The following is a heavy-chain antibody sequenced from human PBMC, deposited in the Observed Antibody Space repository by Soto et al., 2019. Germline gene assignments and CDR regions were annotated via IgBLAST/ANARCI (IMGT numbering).Heavy chain of an antibody. CDR1: GGSFTNSF. J-gene: IGHJ5*02. V-gene: IGHV4-59*08. Sequence: QVQLRESGPGLVKPSETLSLMCSVSGGSFTNSFWSWLRQPPGKGLELIGFISDSGSSKYSPSLDSRVNISIDTSKSQFSLTLTSVTAADTAVYYCARTLPGRSGGGIDPWGQGSLVTVSS. D-gene: IGHD1-1*01. CDR2: ISDSGSS. CDR3: ARTLPGRSGGGIDP.